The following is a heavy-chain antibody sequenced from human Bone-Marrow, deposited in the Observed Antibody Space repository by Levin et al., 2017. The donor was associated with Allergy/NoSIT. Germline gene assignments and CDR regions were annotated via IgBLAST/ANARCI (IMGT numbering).Heavy chain of an antibody. J-gene: IGHJ3*02. CDR1: GGTFSSYA. CDR3: ARRSMNLGYCSGDSCWAFDI. V-gene: IGHV1-69*01. D-gene: IGHD2-15*01. CDR2: IIPIFGTE. Sequence: KISCKTSGGTFSSYAITWVRQAPGQRLEWMGGIIPIFGTEYYAQKFQGRVTITADASTSTAYMELTSLSSDDTAVYYCARRSMNLGYCSGDSCWAFDIWGQGTMVTVSS.